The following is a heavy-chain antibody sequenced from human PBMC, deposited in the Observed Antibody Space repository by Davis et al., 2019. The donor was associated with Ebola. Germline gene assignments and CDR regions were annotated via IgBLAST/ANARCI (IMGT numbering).Heavy chain of an antibody. CDR2: INPSGGST. CDR3: ARDASITIFGVVPSVGNYFDY. V-gene: IGHV1-46*01. Sequence: ASVKVSCKASGYTFTSYYMHWVRQAPGQGLEWMGIINPSGGSTSYAQKFQGRVTMTRGTSTSTVYMELSSLRSEDTAVYYCARDASITIFGVVPSVGNYFDYWGQGTLVTVSS. CDR1: GYTFTSYY. D-gene: IGHD3-3*01. J-gene: IGHJ4*02.